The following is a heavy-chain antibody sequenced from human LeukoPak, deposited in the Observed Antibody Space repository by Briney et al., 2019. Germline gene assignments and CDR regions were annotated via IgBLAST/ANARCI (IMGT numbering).Heavy chain of an antibody. CDR2: ISGSGGST. V-gene: IGHV3-23*01. D-gene: IGHD3-10*01. CDR3: AKDRLGWFGNRFDP. CDR1: GFTFSSYG. Sequence: PGGSLRLSCAASGFTFSSYGMSWVRQAPGKGLEWVSAISGSGGSTYYADSVKGRFTISRDNSKNTLYLQMNSLRAEDTAVYYCAKDRLGWFGNRFDPWGQGTLVTVSS. J-gene: IGHJ5*02.